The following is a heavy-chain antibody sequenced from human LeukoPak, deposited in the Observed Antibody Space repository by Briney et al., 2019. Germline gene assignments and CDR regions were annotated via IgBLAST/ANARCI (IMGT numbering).Heavy chain of an antibody. V-gene: IGHV1-8*01. CDR3: ARDRLDGSGSYYNVIYLDY. CDR2: MNPDSGNT. CDR1: GYTFSNYD. J-gene: IGHJ4*02. Sequence: ASVKVSCKASGYTFSNYDINWVRQVTGQGLEWMGWMNPDSGNTGYAQKFQGRVTITRDTSASTAYMELSSLRSEDTAVYYCARDRLDGSGSYYNVIYLDYWGQGTLVTVSS. D-gene: IGHD3-10*01.